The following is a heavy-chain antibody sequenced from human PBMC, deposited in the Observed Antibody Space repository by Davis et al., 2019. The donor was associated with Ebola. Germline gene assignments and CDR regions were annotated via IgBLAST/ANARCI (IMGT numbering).Heavy chain of an antibody. CDR3: AREGYFDSSGYHHPYCFDY. V-gene: IGHV1-69*11. J-gene: IGHJ4*02. D-gene: IGHD3-22*01. CDR2: IIPTLGKT. CDR1: GGTFSNYA. Sequence: SVKVSCKASGGTFSNYAISWVRQAPGQGLEWMGKIIPTLGKTNYAQNFQGRLTITADESTNAAYMELSSLTSDDTADYYCAREGYFDSSGYHHPYCFDYWGQGILVTVSS.